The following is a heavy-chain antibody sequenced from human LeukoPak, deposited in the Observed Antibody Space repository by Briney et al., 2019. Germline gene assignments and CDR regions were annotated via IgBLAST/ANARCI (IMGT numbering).Heavy chain of an antibody. V-gene: IGHV3-23*01. CDR3: AKLYGSGTVTTTGHYYYYYGMDV. Sequence: GGSLRLSCAASGFTFSSYAMSWVRQAPGKGLEWVSAISGSGGSTYYADSVKGRLSITRHNSKNTVYLQMNSLRAEDTAVYYCAKLYGSGTVTTTGHYYYYYGMDVWGQGTTVTVSS. CDR2: ISGSGGST. J-gene: IGHJ6*02. D-gene: IGHD3-10*01. CDR1: GFTFSSYA.